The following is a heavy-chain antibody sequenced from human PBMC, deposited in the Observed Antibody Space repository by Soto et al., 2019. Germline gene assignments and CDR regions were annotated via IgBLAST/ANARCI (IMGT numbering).Heavy chain of an antibody. CDR1: GFTFNSYA. CDR2: ISFDGNNK. Sequence: PGGSLRLSCAASGFTFNSYAMHWVRQAPGKGLEWVAVISFDGNNKYFADSVRGRFTISRDNSKNTLYLQMNSLRVEDTAVYYCARDGLVPEHLVVALGYWGQGTLVTVSS. V-gene: IGHV3-30-3*01. CDR3: ARDGLVPEHLVVALGY. J-gene: IGHJ4*02. D-gene: IGHD6-13*01.